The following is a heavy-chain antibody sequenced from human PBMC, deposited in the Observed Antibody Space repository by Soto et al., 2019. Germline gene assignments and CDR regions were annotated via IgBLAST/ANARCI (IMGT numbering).Heavy chain of an antibody. D-gene: IGHD3-3*01. J-gene: IGHJ3*02. CDR1: GFTFSSYW. Sequence: GGSLRLSCAASGFTFSSYWMSWVRQAPGKGLERVANIKQDGSEKYYVDSVKGRFTISRDNAKNSLYLQMNSLRAEDTAVYYCASTYYDFWSGYYLSGQDAFDIWGQGTMVTVSS. V-gene: IGHV3-7*01. CDR3: ASTYYDFWSGYYLSGQDAFDI. CDR2: IKQDGSEK.